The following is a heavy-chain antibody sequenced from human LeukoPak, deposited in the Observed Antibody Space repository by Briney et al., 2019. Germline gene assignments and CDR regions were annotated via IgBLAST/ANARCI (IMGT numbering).Heavy chain of an antibody. CDR2: INPSGGST. Sequence: ASVKVSCKASGYTFTSYYMHWVRQAPGQGLEWMGIINPSGGSTSYAQKFQGRVTMTWDTSTSTVYMELSSLRSEDTAVYYCATRIVGATTTYYYYYMDVWGKGTTVTISS. D-gene: IGHD1-26*01. J-gene: IGHJ6*03. CDR3: ATRIVGATTTYYYYYMDV. V-gene: IGHV1-46*01. CDR1: GYTFTSYY.